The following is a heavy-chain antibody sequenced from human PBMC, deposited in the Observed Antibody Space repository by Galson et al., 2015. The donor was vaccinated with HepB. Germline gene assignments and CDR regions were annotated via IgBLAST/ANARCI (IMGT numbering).Heavy chain of an antibody. CDR1: GFTFSSYG. CDR2: IWYDGSNK. J-gene: IGHJ6*02. D-gene: IGHD2-2*01. CDR3: ARDLDQLPETYYYYGMDV. Sequence: SLRLTCAASGFTFSSYGMHWVRQAPGKGLEWVAVIWYDGSNKYYADSVKGRFTISRDNSKNTLYLQMNSLRAEDTAVYYCARDLDQLPETYYYYGMDVWGQGTTVTVSS. V-gene: IGHV3-33*01.